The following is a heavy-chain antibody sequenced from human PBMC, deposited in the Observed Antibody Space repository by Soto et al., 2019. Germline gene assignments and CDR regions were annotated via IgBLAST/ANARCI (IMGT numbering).Heavy chain of an antibody. D-gene: IGHD3-16*02. V-gene: IGHV4-30-2*01. CDR2: IYHSGST. J-gene: IGHJ6*02. Sequence: SETLSLTCAVSGGSISSGGYSWSWIRQPPGKGLEWIGYIYHSGSTYYNPSLKSRVTISVDRSKNQFSLKLSSVTAADTAVYYCARGSLGELSCRTYYYYGMDVWGQGTTVTVSS. CDR1: GGSISSGGYS. CDR3: ARGSLGELSCRTYYYYGMDV.